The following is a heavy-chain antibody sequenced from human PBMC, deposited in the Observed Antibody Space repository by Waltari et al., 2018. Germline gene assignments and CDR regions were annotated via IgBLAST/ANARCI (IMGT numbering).Heavy chain of an antibody. CDR2: IYYSGST. D-gene: IGHD3-22*01. Sequence: QVQLQESGPGLVKPSQTLSLTCTVSGGSISSGGYYWRWIRQHPGKGMEWIGYIYYSGSTYYNPSLKSRVTISVDTSKNQFSLKLSSVTAADTAVYYCARAYDSSGYYYVGPKNDAFDIWGQGTMVTVSS. V-gene: IGHV4-31*03. CDR1: GGSISSGGYY. J-gene: IGHJ3*02. CDR3: ARAYDSSGYYYVGPKNDAFDI.